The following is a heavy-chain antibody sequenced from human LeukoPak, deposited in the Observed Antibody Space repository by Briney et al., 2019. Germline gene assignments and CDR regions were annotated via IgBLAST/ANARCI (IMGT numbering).Heavy chain of an antibody. V-gene: IGHV3-7*01. CDR1: GFTFSSYW. Sequence: GGSLRLSCAASGFTFSSYWMSWVRQAPGKGLEWVANIKQDGSEKYYVDSVKGRFTISRDNAKNSLYLQMNSLRAEDTAVYYCARDFYGSPGTSGYYYYYMDVWGKGTTVTVSS. J-gene: IGHJ6*03. D-gene: IGHD6-13*01. CDR2: IKQDGSEK. CDR3: ARDFYGSPGTSGYYYYYMDV.